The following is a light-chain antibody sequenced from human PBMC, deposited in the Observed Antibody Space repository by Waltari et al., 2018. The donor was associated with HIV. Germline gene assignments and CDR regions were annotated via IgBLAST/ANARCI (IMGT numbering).Light chain of an antibody. CDR3: SSFAGTHKL. Sequence: QSALTQSPSASGSPGQSVNISCTGANGDISDYNYVSWYQQQSDRPPKLRIFEVTKRPSGVPDRFSGSKSGNTASLFVSGLQPEDEATYFYSSFAGTHKLFGGGTKLTVL. J-gene: IGLJ2*01. CDR2: EVT. CDR1: NGDISDYNY. V-gene: IGLV2-8*01.